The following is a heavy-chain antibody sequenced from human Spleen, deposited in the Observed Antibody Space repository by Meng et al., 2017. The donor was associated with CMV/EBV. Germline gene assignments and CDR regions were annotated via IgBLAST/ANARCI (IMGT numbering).Heavy chain of an antibody. J-gene: IGHJ3*02. CDR3: ARNLRMGTWGDDAFDI. CDR1: GFNFTDYA. D-gene: IGHD7-27*01. CDR2: ISSRSGYI. V-gene: IGHV3-21*01. Sequence: GESLKISCAASGFNFTDYAMNWVRQAPGTGLEWVSSISSRSGYIYYADSVKGRFTISRDNAKNSLYLQMNSLRAEDTALYYCARNLRMGTWGDDAFDIWGQGTMVTVSS.